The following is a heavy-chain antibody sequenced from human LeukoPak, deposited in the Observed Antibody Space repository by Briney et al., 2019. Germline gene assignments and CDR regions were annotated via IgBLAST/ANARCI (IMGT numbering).Heavy chain of an antibody. CDR2: ISSSSSYI. D-gene: IGHD5-24*01. V-gene: IGHV3-21*01. Sequence: GGSLRLSCAASGFTFSSYSMNWVRQAPGKGLEWVSSISSSSSYIYYADSVKGRFTISRDNAKNSLYLQMNSLRAEDTAVYYCAREGRWLQLEGDYWGQGTLVTVSS. CDR1: GFTFSSYS. CDR3: AREGRWLQLEGDY. J-gene: IGHJ4*02.